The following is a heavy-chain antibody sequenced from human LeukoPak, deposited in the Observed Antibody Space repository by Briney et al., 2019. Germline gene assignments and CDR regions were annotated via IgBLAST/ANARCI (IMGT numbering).Heavy chain of an antibody. CDR1: GFLLTTTGVG. D-gene: IGHD6-13*01. Sequence: SGPTLVKPTQTLTLTCTFSGFLLTTTGVGVGWIRQPPGKALEWLALIYWNDGIRYSPSLQSRLTITKDTSKNQVVLTLTNTDPVDTATYYCAHTTSSTWPFDYWGQGTLVTVSS. V-gene: IGHV2-5*01. CDR3: AHTTSSTWPFDY. J-gene: IGHJ4*02. CDR2: IYWNDGI.